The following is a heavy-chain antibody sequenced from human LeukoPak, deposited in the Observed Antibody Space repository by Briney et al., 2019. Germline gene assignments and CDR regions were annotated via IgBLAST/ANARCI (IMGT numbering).Heavy chain of an antibody. V-gene: IGHV4-30-2*01. Sequence: PSQTLSLTCDVSGGTISSGGYSWSWIRQPPGKGLEWIGYIYHSGSTYYNPSLKSRVTISVDRSKNQFSLKLSSVTAAGTAVYYCARGGVIDPFDPWGQGTLVTVSS. J-gene: IGHJ5*02. CDR2: IYHSGST. CDR1: GGTISSGGYS. CDR3: ARGGVIDPFDP. D-gene: IGHD3-16*02.